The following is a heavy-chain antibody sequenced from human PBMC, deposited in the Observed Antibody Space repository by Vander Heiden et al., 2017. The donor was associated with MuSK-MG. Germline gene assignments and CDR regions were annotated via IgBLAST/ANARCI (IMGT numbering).Heavy chain of an antibody. Sequence: VQLVQSGAEVKKPGSSVKVSCKASGGTFSSYAISWVRQAPGQGLEWMGGIIPIFGTANYAQKVQGRVTITADKSTITAYMELRSLRSEDTAVYYCASYHYDSSGYRFDYRGQGTLVTVSS. J-gene: IGHJ4*02. V-gene: IGHV1-69*06. D-gene: IGHD3-22*01. CDR1: GGTFSSYA. CDR3: ASYHYDSSGYRFDY. CDR2: IIPIFGTA.